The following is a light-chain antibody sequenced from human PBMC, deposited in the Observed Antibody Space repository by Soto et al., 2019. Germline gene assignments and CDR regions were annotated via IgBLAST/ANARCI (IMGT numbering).Light chain of an antibody. CDR2: GAS. V-gene: IGKV3-15*01. CDR1: QSVSSN. CDR3: QQYSIWPRA. J-gene: IGKJ1*01. Sequence: IMMTQSPDAVSVTQRERATLSCRASQSVSSNLAWYQQKPGQAPRLLFYGASTRATGIPARFSGSGSGTEFTLTISSLQSEDFAVYYCQQYSIWPRASGQRAKVDI.